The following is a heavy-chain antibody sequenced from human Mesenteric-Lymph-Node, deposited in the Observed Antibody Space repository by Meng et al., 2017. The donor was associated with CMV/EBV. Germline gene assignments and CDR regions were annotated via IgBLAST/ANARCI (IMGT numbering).Heavy chain of an antibody. CDR1: GSCSGYY. CDR2: INHSGST. CDR3: ARGPGLSYDILTGYPFDY. J-gene: IGHJ4*02. V-gene: IGHV4-34*01. Sequence: GSCSGYYWSWIRQPPGKGLERIGEINHSGSTNYSPSLKSRVTISVDTSKNQFSLKLSSVTAADTAVYYCARGPGLSYDILTGYPFDYWGQGTLVTVSS. D-gene: IGHD3-9*01.